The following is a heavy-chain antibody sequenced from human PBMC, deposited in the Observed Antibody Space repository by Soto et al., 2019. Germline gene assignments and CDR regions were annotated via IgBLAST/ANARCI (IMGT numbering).Heavy chain of an antibody. CDR1: GFTFSSYA. D-gene: IGHD3-22*01. CDR2: ISGSGGST. J-gene: IGHJ4*02. Sequence: GGSLRLSCAASGFTFSSYAMSWVRQAPGKGLEWVSAISGSGGSTYYADSVKGRFTISRDNSKSTLYLQMNSLRAEDTAVYYFAKVHPPGSFYYYDSSGYPHDYWGQGTLVTVSS. V-gene: IGHV3-23*01. CDR3: AKVHPPGSFYYYDSSGYPHDY.